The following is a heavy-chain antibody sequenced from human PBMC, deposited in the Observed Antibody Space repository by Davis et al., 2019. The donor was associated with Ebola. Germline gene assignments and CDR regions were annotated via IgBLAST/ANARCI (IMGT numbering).Heavy chain of an antibody. CDR1: GGSISSYY. CDR2: IYTSGST. Sequence: PSETLSLTCTVSGGSISSYYWSWIRQPAGKGLEWIGRIYTSGSTNYNPSLKSRVTMSVDTSKNQFSLKLSSVTAADTAVYYCARRITRWAYYDSSGYYSWGQGTLVTVSS. D-gene: IGHD3-22*01. V-gene: IGHV4-4*07. CDR3: ARRITRWAYYDSSGYYS. J-gene: IGHJ4*02.